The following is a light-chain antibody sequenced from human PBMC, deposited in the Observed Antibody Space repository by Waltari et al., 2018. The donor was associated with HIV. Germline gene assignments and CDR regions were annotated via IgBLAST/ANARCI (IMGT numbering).Light chain of an antibody. CDR3: AAWNDRLSGYV. Sequence: QSVLTQPPSASGTPGQRVTISCSGSSSNIGRNYVYWYQQLPGTTPKLLIYTNNQRPSGSPDRISGAKSGTSASLAISGRRSEDEADYYCAAWNDRLSGYVYGTGTKVTV. J-gene: IGLJ1*01. CDR2: TNN. V-gene: IGLV1-47*01. CDR1: SSNIGRNY.